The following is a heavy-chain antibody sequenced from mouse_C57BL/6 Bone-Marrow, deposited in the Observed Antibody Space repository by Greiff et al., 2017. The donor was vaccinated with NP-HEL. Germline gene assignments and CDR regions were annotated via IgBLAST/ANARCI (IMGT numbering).Heavy chain of an antibody. CDR2: IDPSDSET. CDR1: GYTFTSYW. Sequence: VQLQQPGAELVRPGSSVKLSCKASGYTFTSYWMHWVKQRPIQGLEWIGNIDPSDSETHYNQKFKDKATLTVDKSSSTAYMQLSSLTSEDSAVYYCAREGLRLRYAMDYWGQGTSVTVSS. CDR3: AREGLRLRYAMDY. V-gene: IGHV1-52*01. D-gene: IGHD2-4*01. J-gene: IGHJ4*01.